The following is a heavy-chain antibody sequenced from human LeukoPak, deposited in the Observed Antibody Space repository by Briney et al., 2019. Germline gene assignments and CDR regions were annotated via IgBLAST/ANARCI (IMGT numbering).Heavy chain of an antibody. Sequence: RGSLRLSCAASGFTFSSHGMQWVRQAPGKGLEWVALIWYDGSRTNYVDSAMGRFTISRDSSRNTLYLKMDNLRVEDTAVYFCAKDLSYGSLWFDPWGQGTLVTVSS. D-gene: IGHD3-10*01. V-gene: IGHV3-33*06. J-gene: IGHJ5*02. CDR3: AKDLSYGSLWFDP. CDR2: IWYDGSRT. CDR1: GFTFSSHG.